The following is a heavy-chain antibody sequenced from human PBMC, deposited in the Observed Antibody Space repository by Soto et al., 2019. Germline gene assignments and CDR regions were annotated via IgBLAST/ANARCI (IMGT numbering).Heavy chain of an antibody. Sequence: EVKLLESGGGLVQPGGSVRLSCAASGFPFWTYSMSWVRQAPRKGLEWVSGISGSGTATYYTDSVKGRFTVSRDNSKDTLFLQMNTLRVKDTAVYYCAKTRLYDNNDYHRDGFDVWGPGTVVTVSS. CDR3: AKTRLYDNNDYHRDGFDV. CDR2: ISGSGTAT. J-gene: IGHJ3*01. D-gene: IGHD3-22*01. V-gene: IGHV3-23*01. CDR1: GFPFWTYS.